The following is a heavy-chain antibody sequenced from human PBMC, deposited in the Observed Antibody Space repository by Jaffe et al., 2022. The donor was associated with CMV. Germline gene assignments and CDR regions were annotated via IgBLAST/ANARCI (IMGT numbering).Heavy chain of an antibody. CDR2: ISSSSSYI. J-gene: IGHJ4*02. D-gene: IGHD4-17*01. CDR1: GFTFSSYS. V-gene: IGHV3-21*01. CDR3: ARDLAYGDYRYY. Sequence: EVQLVESGGGLVKPGGSLRLSCAASGFTFSSYSMNWVRQAPGKGLEWVSSISSSSSYIYYADSVKGRFTISRDNAKNSLYLQMNSLRAEDTAVYYCARDLAYGDYRYYWGQGTLVTVSS.